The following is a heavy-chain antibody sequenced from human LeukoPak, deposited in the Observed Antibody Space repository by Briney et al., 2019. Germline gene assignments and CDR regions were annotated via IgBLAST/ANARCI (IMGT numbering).Heavy chain of an antibody. Sequence: GGSLRLSCAASEFTFSSYWMSWVRQAPGKGLEWVAVISYDGSNKYYADSVKGRFTISRDNSKNTLYLQMNSLRAEDTAVYYCARGRGSPYGSGSYLPPFDPWGQGTLVTVSS. V-gene: IGHV3-30-3*01. CDR1: EFTFSSYW. CDR3: ARGRGSPYGSGSYLPPFDP. CDR2: ISYDGSNK. J-gene: IGHJ5*02. D-gene: IGHD3-10*01.